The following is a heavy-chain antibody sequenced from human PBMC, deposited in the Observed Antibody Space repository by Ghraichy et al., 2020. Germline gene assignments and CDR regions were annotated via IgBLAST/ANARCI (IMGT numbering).Heavy chain of an antibody. CDR3: ARATIRDGMDG. CDR1: GGSFSGYH. J-gene: IGHJ6*02. Sequence: SETLSLTCAVYGGSFSGYHWTWIRQPTEKALECIGEIDQSGSNNHTPSLRSRVTMSIDTSRTQFSLKLSYVTAADTAVYYCARATIRDGMDGWGQGTTGTVSS. CDR2: IDQSGSN. D-gene: IGHD5-12*01. V-gene: IGHV4-34*01.